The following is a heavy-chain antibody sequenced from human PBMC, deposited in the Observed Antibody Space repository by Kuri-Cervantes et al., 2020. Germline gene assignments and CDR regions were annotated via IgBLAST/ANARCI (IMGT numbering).Heavy chain of an antibody. CDR1: GFTFSSYA. J-gene: IGHJ4*02. CDR2: ISYDGSNK. CDR3: ARGRSYYYDSSGYSDY. Sequence: GGSLRLSCAASGFTFSSYAMHWVRQAPGKGLEWVAVISYDGSNKYYADSVKGRFTISRDNSKNTLCLQMNSLRAEDTAVYYCARGRSYYYDSSGYSDYWGQGTLVTVSS. D-gene: IGHD3-22*01. V-gene: IGHV3-30-3*01.